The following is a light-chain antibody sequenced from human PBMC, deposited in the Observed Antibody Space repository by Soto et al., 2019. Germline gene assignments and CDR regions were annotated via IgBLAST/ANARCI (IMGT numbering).Light chain of an antibody. J-gene: IGLJ1*01. CDR3: QSYDSSKFV. CDR1: SGSIASNS. Sequence: NFILTQPHSVSESPGKTVTISCTRSSGSIASNSVQWYQQRPGSAPTTVIYDDNQRPSGVPDRFSGSIDSSSTSASLTISGLKTEDEADYYCQSYDSSKFVFGTGTKLTVL. V-gene: IGLV6-57*04. CDR2: DDN.